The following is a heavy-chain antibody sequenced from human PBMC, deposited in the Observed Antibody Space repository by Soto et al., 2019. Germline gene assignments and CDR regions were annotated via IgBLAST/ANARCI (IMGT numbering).Heavy chain of an antibody. CDR1: GFTFSSYA. D-gene: IGHD4-4*01. CDR3: AKEAQEATYRLQRSTGSPN. V-gene: IGHV3-23*01. Sequence: EVQLLESGGGLVQPGGSLRLSCAASGFTFSSYAMSWVRQAPGKGLEWVSAISGSGGSTYYADSVKGRFTISRDNSKNTLYLQMNSLRAEDTAVYYCAKEAQEATYRLQRSTGSPNWGQGTLVTVSS. J-gene: IGHJ4*02. CDR2: ISGSGGST.